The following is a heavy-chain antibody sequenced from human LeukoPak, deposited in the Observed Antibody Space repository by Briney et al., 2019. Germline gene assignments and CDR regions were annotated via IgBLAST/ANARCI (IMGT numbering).Heavy chain of an antibody. CDR3: ARICERVNTATVFDS. CDR1: GGSVSSGGYY. D-gene: IGHD5-18*01. Sequence: SETLSLTCTVSGGSVSSGGYYWSWIRQHPRKGLEWIGHIYYSGITYYNSSLKSRLIISVDTSENQFSLKLSSLTAADTAVYYCARICERVNTATVFDSWGQGTLVAVSS. J-gene: IGHJ4*02. V-gene: IGHV4-31*03. CDR2: IYYSGIT.